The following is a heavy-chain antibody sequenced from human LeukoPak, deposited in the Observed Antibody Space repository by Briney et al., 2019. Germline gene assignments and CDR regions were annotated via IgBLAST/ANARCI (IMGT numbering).Heavy chain of an antibody. CDR1: GFTFSSYD. D-gene: IGHD3-10*01. V-gene: IGHV3-21*01. CDR3: ARDSGAFDAFDI. J-gene: IGHJ3*02. CDR2: ISSSSSDI. Sequence: PGGSLRLSCAASGFTFSSYDMNWVRQAPGKGLEWVSSISSSSSDIYYADSVRGRFTISRDNAKKSLYLQMNSLRAEDTAVYYCARDSGAFDAFDIWGQGTMVTVSS.